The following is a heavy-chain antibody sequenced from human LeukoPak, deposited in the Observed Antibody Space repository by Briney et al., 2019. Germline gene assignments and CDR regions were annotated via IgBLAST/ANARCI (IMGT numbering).Heavy chain of an antibody. D-gene: IGHD3-10*01. CDR2: IHYSGST. V-gene: IGHV4-31*03. CDR1: GASISSNNYY. Sequence: SETLSLTCTVSGASISSNNYYWTWIRQHPERGLEWIGYIHYSGSTSYNPSLESRLTISLDTSENQFSLKLSSVTAADTAVYYCARYIISMVRGMDYWGQGTLVTVCS. J-gene: IGHJ4*02. CDR3: ARYIISMVRGMDY.